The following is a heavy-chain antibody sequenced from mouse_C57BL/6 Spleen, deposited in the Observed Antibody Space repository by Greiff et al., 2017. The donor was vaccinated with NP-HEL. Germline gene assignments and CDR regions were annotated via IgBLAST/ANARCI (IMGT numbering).Heavy chain of an antibody. J-gene: IGHJ3*01. V-gene: IGHV1-4*01. CDR1: GYTFTSYT. Sequence: VQLQQSGAELARPGASVKMSCKASGYTFTSYTMHWVKQRPGQGLEWIGYINPSSGYTKYNQKFKDKATLTADKSSSTASMQLSSLTSEDSAVYYCARSDYAGGAWFAYWGQGTLVTVSA. CDR3: ARSDYAGGAWFAY. CDR2: INPSSGYT. D-gene: IGHD2-4*01.